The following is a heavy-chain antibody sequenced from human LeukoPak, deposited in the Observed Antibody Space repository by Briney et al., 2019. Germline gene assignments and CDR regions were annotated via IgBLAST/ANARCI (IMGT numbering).Heavy chain of an antibody. V-gene: IGHV3-48*03. J-gene: IGHJ4*02. CDR3: AKDIVVVPAAPTHFDY. CDR2: ISSSGSTI. CDR1: GFTFSSYE. Sequence: PGGSLRPSCAASGFTFSSYEMNWVRQAPGKGLEWVSYISSSGSTIYYADSVKGRFTISRDNSKNTLYLQMNSLRAEDTAVYYCAKDIVVVPAAPTHFDYWGQGTLVTVSS. D-gene: IGHD2-2*01.